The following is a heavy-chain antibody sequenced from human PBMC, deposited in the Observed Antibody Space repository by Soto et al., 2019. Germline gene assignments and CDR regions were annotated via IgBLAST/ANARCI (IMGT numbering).Heavy chain of an antibody. CDR1: GGSFNGYY. CDR2: IDHSGST. V-gene: IGHV4-34*01. CDR3: ARAPDKYYFDS. J-gene: IGHJ4*02. Sequence: SETLSLTCAVYGGSFNGYYWTWIRQPPGKGPEWIGDIDHSGSTNYNPSLKSRVTISGDTSKNQFSLKLRSVTAADMAVFYCARAPDKYYFDSWGQGTLVTVSS.